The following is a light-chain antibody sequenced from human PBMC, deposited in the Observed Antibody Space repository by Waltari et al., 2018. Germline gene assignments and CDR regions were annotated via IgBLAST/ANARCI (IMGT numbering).Light chain of an antibody. Sequence: QSALTQPASVSGSPGQSITISCTGTSSDVGRYNLVSWYQQHPGKAPQLMIYEGTKRPSGVSNRFSGSRSGNTASLTISGLQAEDEASYYCCSYAANSVLFGGGTKLTVL. V-gene: IGLV2-23*01. J-gene: IGLJ2*01. CDR1: SSDVGRYNL. CDR2: EGT. CDR3: CSYAANSVL.